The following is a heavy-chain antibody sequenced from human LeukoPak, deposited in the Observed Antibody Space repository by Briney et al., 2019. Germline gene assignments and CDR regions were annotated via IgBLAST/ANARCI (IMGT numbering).Heavy chain of an antibody. CDR3: ATTGYSSTWTMNY. D-gene: IGHD6-13*01. Sequence: GGSLKLSCAASGFTFNSYGMHWVRQAPGKGLEWVAVIWSDGSNKYYADSVKDRFTISRDNSKNTLSLQMNGLRAEDTAVYYCATTGYSSTWTMNYWGQGTLVTVSS. V-gene: IGHV3-33*01. CDR2: IWSDGSNK. J-gene: IGHJ4*02. CDR1: GFTFNSYG.